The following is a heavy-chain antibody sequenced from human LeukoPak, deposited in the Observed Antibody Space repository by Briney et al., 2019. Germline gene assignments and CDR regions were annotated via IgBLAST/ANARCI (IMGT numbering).Heavy chain of an antibody. CDR3: ARGTMFPYYFDY. D-gene: IGHD3-10*02. V-gene: IGHV3-21*01. CDR1: RFTFTNYS. Sequence: PGGSLRLSCAASRFTFTNYSMNWVRQAPGKGLEWVSSISSLSNYIYYADSVKGRFTISRDNAKNSLYLQMNSLRAEDTAVYYCARGTMFPYYFDYWGQGTLVTVSS. J-gene: IGHJ4*02. CDR2: ISSLSNYI.